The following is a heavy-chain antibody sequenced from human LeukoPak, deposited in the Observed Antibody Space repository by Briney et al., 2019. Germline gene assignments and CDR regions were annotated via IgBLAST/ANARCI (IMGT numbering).Heavy chain of an antibody. D-gene: IGHD1-26*01. CDR2: INPNSGGT. CDR3: ARDRAVWSGSYYY. CDR1: GYTFTSYG. J-gene: IGHJ4*02. Sequence: GASVKVSCKASGYTFTSYGISWVRQAPGQGLEWMGRINPNSGGTNYAQKFQGRVTMTRDTSISTAYMELSRLRSDDTAVYYCARDRAVWSGSYYYWGQGTLVTVSS. V-gene: IGHV1-2*06.